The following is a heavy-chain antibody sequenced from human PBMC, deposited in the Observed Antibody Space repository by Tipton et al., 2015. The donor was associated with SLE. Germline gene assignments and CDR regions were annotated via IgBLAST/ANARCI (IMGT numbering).Heavy chain of an antibody. D-gene: IGHD3-22*01. CDR3: ARQPYYESPFDY. CDR1: GGSFNSRY. Sequence: TLSLTCTVSGGSFNSRYWSWIRQPPGKGLEWIGYFYGGSTSYNTSLRGRVTISGDTSKNQFSLTLNSVTAADTAVYFCARQPYYESPFDYWGKGTLVTVSS. V-gene: IGHV4-59*08. CDR2: FYGGST. J-gene: IGHJ4*02.